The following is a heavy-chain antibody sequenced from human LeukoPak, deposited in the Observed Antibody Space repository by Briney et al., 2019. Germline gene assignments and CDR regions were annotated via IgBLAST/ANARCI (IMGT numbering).Heavy chain of an antibody. CDR3: ARSSLGTITAGPFDY. V-gene: IGHV1-18*01. CDR2: ISGYNDNT. CDR1: GYTYSSYG. Sequence: ASLRVSCKASGYTYSSYGIAWVRQAPGQGREWMGWISGYNDNTNYAQKLQGRVSMPTDTSTTTAYMELRSLTSDDTALYYCARSSLGTITAGPFDYWGQGTLVTVSS. D-gene: IGHD5-12*01. J-gene: IGHJ4*02.